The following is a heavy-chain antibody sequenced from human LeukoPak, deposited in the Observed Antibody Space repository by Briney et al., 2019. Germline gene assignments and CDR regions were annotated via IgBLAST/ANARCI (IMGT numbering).Heavy chain of an antibody. J-gene: IGHJ4*02. CDR1: GGSMSSYY. CDR3: ASTDILTGTTFDY. V-gene: IGHV4-59*01. D-gene: IGHD3-9*01. CDR2: IYCSGST. Sequence: KPSETLSLTCTVSGGSMSSYYWSWIRQPPGKGLEWIGYIYCSGSTNYNPSLKSRVAISVDTSKNQFSLKLSSVTAADTAVYYCASTDILTGTTFDYWGQGTLVTVSS.